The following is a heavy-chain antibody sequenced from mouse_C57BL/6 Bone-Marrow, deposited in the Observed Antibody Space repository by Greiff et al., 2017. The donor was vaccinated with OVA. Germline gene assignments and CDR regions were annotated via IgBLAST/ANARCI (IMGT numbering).Heavy chain of an antibody. D-gene: IGHD4-1*01. CDR3: ARGANWDY. CDR2: IDPSDSYT. V-gene: IGHV1-59*01. J-gene: IGHJ2*01. Sequence: VQLQQPGAELVRPGTSVKLSCKASGYTFTSYWMHWVKQRPGQGLEWIGVIDPSDSYTNYNQKFKGKATLTVDTSSSTAYMQLSSLTSEDSAVYFCARGANWDYWGQGTTLTVSS. CDR1: GYTFTSYW.